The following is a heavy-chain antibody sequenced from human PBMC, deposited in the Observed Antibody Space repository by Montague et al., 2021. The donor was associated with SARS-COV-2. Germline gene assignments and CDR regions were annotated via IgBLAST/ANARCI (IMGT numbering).Heavy chain of an antibody. CDR2: INHSANT. V-gene: IGHV4-34*01. CDR3: ASGIYPSGSYYNRYYYGLNI. CDR1: GGSLSGYY. J-gene: IGHJ6*02. D-gene: IGHD3-10*01. Sequence: SETLSLTCAVHGGSLSGYYWSWIRQPPEKGLEWIGEINHSANTKYNPSLKSPVPISIDTSKNQFSLKLTSVTAADTATYYCASGIYPSGSYYNRYYYGLNIWGPGTTVIVSS.